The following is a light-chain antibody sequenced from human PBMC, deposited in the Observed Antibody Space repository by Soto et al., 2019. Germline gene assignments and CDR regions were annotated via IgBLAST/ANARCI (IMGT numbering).Light chain of an antibody. J-gene: IGLJ1*01. CDR1: SSDVGGYNY. Sequence: SGSRVPLEALPIPYTGTSSDVGGYNYVSWYQQHPGKAPKLMIYDVSNRPSGVSNRFSGSKSGNTASLTISGLQAEDEADYYCSSYTSGSTLCVFGTGTKVTVL. CDR2: DVS. CDR3: SSYTSGSTLCV. V-gene: IGLV2-14*04.